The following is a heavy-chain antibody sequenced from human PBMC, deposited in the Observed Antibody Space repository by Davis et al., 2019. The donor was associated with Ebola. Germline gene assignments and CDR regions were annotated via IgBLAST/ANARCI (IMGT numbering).Heavy chain of an antibody. CDR2: IYYSGST. Sequence: SETLSLTCTVSGGSISSSSYYWGWICQPPGKGLEWIGSIYYSGSTYYNPSLKSRVTISVDTSKNQFSLKLSSVTAADTAVYYCARHTSGTVYHDYWGQGTLATVSS. D-gene: IGHD1-1*01. CDR1: GGSISSSSYY. J-gene: IGHJ4*02. V-gene: IGHV4-39*01. CDR3: ARHTSGTVYHDY.